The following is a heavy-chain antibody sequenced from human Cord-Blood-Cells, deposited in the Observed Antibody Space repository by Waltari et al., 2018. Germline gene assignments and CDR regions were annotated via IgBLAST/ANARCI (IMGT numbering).Heavy chain of an antibody. J-gene: IGHJ4*02. CDR1: GYTFTRHH. Sequence: QVQLVQSGAEVKKPGASVKVSCKASGYTFTRHHMHWVRQAPGQGLEWMGIINPSGGSTSYEQKFQGRVTMTRDTSTSTVYMELSSLRSEDTAVYYCATQASGDSSGYALAYWGQGTLVTVSS. D-gene: IGHD3-22*01. CDR2: INPSGGST. V-gene: IGHV1-46*01. CDR3: ATQASGDSSGYALAY.